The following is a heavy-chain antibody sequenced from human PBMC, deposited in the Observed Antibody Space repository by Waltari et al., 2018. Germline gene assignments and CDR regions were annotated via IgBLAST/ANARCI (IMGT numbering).Heavy chain of an antibody. CDR1: GYTFTSYG. V-gene: IGHV1-18*01. J-gene: IGHJ4*02. D-gene: IGHD2-2*01. CDR3: ARDHGEGTTIVVVVPGGY. CDR2: IRAYMGNT. Sequence: QVQLVQSGAEVKKPGASVKVSCKASGYTFTSYGISWVRQAPGQGLELMGWIRAYMGNTNDAQKLQGRVTMTTDTLTSTAYMELRSLRSDDTAVYYCARDHGEGTTIVVVVPGGYWGQGTLVTVSS.